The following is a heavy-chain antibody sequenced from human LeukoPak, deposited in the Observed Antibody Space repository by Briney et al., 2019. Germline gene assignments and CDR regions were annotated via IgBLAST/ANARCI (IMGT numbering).Heavy chain of an antibody. V-gene: IGHV1-69*04. D-gene: IGHD3-22*01. CDR2: IIPIFGIA. J-gene: IGHJ3*02. Sequence: SVKVSCKASGGTFSSYAISWERQAPGQGLEWMGRIIPIFGIANYAQKFQGRVTITADKSTSTAYMELSSLRSEDTAVYYCARYIFVGYYDSKGAFDIWGQGTMVTVSS. CDR1: GGTFSSYA. CDR3: ARYIFVGYYDSKGAFDI.